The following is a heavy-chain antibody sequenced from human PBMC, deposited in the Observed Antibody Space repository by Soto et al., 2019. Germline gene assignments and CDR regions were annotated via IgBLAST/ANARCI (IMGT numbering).Heavy chain of an antibody. V-gene: IGHV4-39*01. CDR3: ATLAYGSSRSVGY. D-gene: IGHD6-6*01. Sequence: SETLSLTCAVSGGSISTSRYFWGWIRQPPGKGLEWIGSIYYSGSTYYNPSLRTRVTISVDRSKNQFSLKVSSVTAADTAVYYCATLAYGSSRSVGYWGQGTLVTVSS. J-gene: IGHJ4*02. CDR1: GGSISTSRYF. CDR2: IYYSGST.